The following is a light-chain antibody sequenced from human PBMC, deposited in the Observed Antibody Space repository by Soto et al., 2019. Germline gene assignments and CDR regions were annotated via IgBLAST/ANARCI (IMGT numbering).Light chain of an antibody. CDR2: RGS. CDR3: QDYGTSAPWT. CDR1: QNIRGNE. J-gene: IGKJ1*01. V-gene: IGKV3-20*01. Sequence: EVVLTQSPGTLSLSPGERATLSCRASQNIRGNELAGYQQKPGQAPRLLIYRGSSRATGIPDRFSGRRSGTDFTLTISRLEPEDFAVYYCQDYGTSAPWTFGQGTKVEIK.